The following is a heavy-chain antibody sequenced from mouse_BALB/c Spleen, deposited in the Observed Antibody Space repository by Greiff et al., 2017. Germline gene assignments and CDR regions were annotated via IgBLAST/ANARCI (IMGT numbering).Heavy chain of an antibody. CDR2: ISNLAYSI. D-gene: IGHD4-1*01. CDR3: ARDTGTKNYFDY. Sequence: EVKLEESGGGLVQPGGSRKLSCAASGFTFSDYGMAWVRQAPGKGPEWVAFISNLAYSIYYADTVTGRFTISRENAKNTLYLEMSSLRSEDTAMYYCARDTGTKNYFDYWGQGTTLTVSS. J-gene: IGHJ2*01. V-gene: IGHV5-15*02. CDR1: GFTFSDYG.